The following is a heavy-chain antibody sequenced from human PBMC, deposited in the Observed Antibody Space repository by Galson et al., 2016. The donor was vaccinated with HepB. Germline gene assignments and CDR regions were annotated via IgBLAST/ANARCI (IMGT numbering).Heavy chain of an antibody. CDR1: GFTFSTYA. D-gene: IGHD6-13*01. J-gene: IGHJ4*02. Sequence: SLRLSCAGTGFTFSTYAMSWVRQAPGKRLEWVSAISGSGGTTYYADSVKGRFSISRDNSKNTLYLQMSSLTAEDTAVYYCAKWSDAAATYRGQGALVTVSS. CDR3: AKWSDAAATY. CDR2: ISGSGGTT. V-gene: IGHV3-23*01.